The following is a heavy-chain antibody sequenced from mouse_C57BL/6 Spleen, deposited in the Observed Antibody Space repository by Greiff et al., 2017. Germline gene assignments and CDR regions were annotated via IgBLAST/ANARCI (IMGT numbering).Heavy chain of an antibody. CDR2: IRYDGSN. CDR1: GYSITSGYY. J-gene: IGHJ1*03. CDR3: ARGHYSNYVGYFDV. V-gene: IGHV3-6*01. Sequence: EVKLEESGPGLVKPSQSLSLTCSVTGYSITSGYYCNWIRQFPGNQLEWMGYIRYDGSNNYNPSLKNRISITRDPSKTQFFLKLTSVTTEDTATYYRARGHYSNYVGYFDVWGTGTTVTVSS. D-gene: IGHD2-5*01.